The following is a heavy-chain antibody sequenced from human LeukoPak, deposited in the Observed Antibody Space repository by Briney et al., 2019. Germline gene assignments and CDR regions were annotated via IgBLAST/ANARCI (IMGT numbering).Heavy chain of an antibody. CDR1: GSTFSSLY. V-gene: IGHV1-46*01. CDR2: IIPSAGST. CDR3: ARSQHMENWFDP. J-gene: IGHJ5*02. D-gene: IGHD2-21*01. Sequence: ASVKVSCKASGSTFSSLYFHWVRQAPGQGLEWMGIIIPSAGSTTYAQNFQGRVNMIRDMSTSTVYMELSGLTSEDTAIYYCARSQHMENWFDPWGQGTLVTVSS.